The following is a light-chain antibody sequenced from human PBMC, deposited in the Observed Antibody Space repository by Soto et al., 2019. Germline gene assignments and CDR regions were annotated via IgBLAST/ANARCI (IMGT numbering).Light chain of an antibody. CDR1: SSNIGAGYD. Sequence: QSVLTQPPSVSGAPGQRVTISCTGSSSNIGAGYDVHWYQQLPGTAPKLLIYGNSNRPSGVPDRFSGSKSGTSASLAITGLQAEDEADYYCQAYDISMSAPLYVFGTGTKRT. CDR2: GNS. V-gene: IGLV1-40*01. J-gene: IGLJ1*01. CDR3: QAYDISMSAPLYV.